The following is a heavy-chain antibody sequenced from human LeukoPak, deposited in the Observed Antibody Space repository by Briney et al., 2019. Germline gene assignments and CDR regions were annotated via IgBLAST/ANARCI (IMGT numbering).Heavy chain of an antibody. D-gene: IGHD2-21*01. CDR1: GYSISSGYY. V-gene: IGHV4-38-2*02. CDR2: IYYSGST. CDR3: ARVQLFLYYFDY. J-gene: IGHJ4*02. Sequence: PSETLSLTCTVSGYSISSGYYWGWIRQPPGKGLEWIGNIYYSGSTYYNPSLKSRVTISVDTSKNQFSLKLSSVTAADTAVYYCARVQLFLYYFDYWGQGTLVTVSS.